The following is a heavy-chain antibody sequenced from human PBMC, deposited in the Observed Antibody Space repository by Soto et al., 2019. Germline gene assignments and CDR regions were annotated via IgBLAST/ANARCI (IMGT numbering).Heavy chain of an antibody. CDR3: ARPAGLWFGEYPFDY. D-gene: IGHD3-10*01. J-gene: IGHJ4*02. V-gene: IGHV3-30-3*01. CDR1: GFTFSSYA. Sequence: QVQLVESGGGVVQPGRSLRLSCAASGFTFSSYAMHWVRQAPGKGLESVAVISYDGSNKYYADSVKGRFTISRDNSKNTLYLQMNSLRAEDTAVYYCARPAGLWFGEYPFDYWGQGTLVTVSS. CDR2: ISYDGSNK.